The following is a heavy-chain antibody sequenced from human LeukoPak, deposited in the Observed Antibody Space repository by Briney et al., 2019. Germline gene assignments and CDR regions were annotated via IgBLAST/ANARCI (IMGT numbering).Heavy chain of an antibody. CDR3: AKDWEGSFDI. J-gene: IGHJ3*02. CDR1: GFTFSSYS. D-gene: IGHD1-26*01. V-gene: IGHV3-21*04. Sequence: GGSLRLSCAASGFTFSSYSMNWVRQAPGKGLEWVSSISSSSSYIYYADSVKGRFTISRDNAKNSLYLQMNSLRAEDMALYYCAKDWEGSFDIWGQGTMVTVSS. CDR2: ISSSSSYI.